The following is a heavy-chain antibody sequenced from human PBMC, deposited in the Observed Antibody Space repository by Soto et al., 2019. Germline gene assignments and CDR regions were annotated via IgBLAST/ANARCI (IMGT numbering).Heavy chain of an antibody. Sequence: GGSLRLACAASGFTFSSYWMSWVRQAPGKGLEWVANIKQDGSEKYYVDSVKGRFTISRDNAKNSLYLQMNSLRAEDTAVYYCARDRAYCGGDCYSTLYGMDVWGQGTTVTVSS. CDR1: GFTFSSYW. D-gene: IGHD2-21*02. J-gene: IGHJ6*02. V-gene: IGHV3-7*05. CDR3: ARDRAYCGGDCYSTLYGMDV. CDR2: IKQDGSEK.